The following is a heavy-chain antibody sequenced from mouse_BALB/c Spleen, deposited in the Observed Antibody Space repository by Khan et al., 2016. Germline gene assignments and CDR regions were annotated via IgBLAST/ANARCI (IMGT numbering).Heavy chain of an antibody. CDR1: GYSFTAYY. D-gene: IGHD2-4*01. V-gene: IGHV1-18*01. Sequence: EVQLQESDPDLVKPGASVKISCKASGYSFTAYYMYWVKQSHGKSLEWIGRINPNNGATTFNQKFRGKATLTVDKSSTTAYMELRSLASEDSAVYYCAREDYVNRGQGTTLTVSS. CDR3: AREDYVN. J-gene: IGHJ2*01. CDR2: INPNNGAT.